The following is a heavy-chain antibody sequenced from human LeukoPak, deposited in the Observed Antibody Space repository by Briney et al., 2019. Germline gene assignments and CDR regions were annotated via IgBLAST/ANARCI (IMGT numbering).Heavy chain of an antibody. CDR2: INHSGST. D-gene: IGHD3-9*01. CDR1: GGSFSGYY. J-gene: IGHJ5*02. V-gene: IGHV4-34*01. CDR3: ARSHGVIITYNWFDP. Sequence: SETLSLTCAVYGGSFSGYYWSWVRQPPGKGLEGIGEINHSGSTNYNPSLKSRVTISVDTSKNQFSLKLSSVTAADTAVYYCARSHGVIITYNWFDPWGQGTLVTVSS.